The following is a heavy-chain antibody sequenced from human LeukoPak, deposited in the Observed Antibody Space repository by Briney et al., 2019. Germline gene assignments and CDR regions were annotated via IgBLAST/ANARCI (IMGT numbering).Heavy chain of an antibody. V-gene: IGHV3-74*01. CDR2: VNSDGSGT. CDR3: ATGLGHYYDY. J-gene: IGHJ4*02. CDR1: GISFNNYW. Sequence: GGSLRLSCAASGISFNNYWMHWVRQAPGEGLVWVSRVNSDGSGTVYADSVKGRFTISRDNARTTVYLQMSSLRLDDTSTYYCATGLGHYYDYWGQGSLVTVSS. D-gene: IGHD3-22*01.